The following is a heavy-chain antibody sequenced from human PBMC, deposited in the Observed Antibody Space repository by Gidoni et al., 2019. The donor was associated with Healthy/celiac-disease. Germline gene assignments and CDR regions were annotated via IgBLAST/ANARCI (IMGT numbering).Heavy chain of an antibody. Sequence: EVQLVESGGGVVQPGGSLRLSCAASGFTFDDYAMHWVRQAPGKGLEWVALISGDGGSTYYADSVKGRFTISRDNSKNSLYLQMNSLRTEDTALYYCAKDINDYGDFGYFDYWGQGTLVTVSS. CDR1: GFTFDDYA. D-gene: IGHD4-17*01. J-gene: IGHJ4*02. CDR2: ISGDGGST. CDR3: AKDINDYGDFGYFDY. V-gene: IGHV3-43*02.